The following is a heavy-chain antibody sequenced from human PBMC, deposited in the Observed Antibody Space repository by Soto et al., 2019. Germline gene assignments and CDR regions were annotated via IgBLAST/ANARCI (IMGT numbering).Heavy chain of an antibody. CDR2: INPNSGGT. J-gene: IGHJ4*02. Sequence: ASVKVYCKASGYTFTGYYMHWVRQAPGQGLEWMGWINPNSGGTNYAQKFQGWVTMTRDTSISTAYMELSRLRSDDTAVYYCARGLSSSSWYRDWGQGTLVTVSS. CDR1: GYTFTGYY. CDR3: ARGLSSSSWYRD. D-gene: IGHD6-13*01. V-gene: IGHV1-2*04.